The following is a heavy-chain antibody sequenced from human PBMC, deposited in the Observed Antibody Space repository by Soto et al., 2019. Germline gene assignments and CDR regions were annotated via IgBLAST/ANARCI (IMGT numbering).Heavy chain of an antibody. CDR3: AKTPLRVGPIDY. D-gene: IGHD2-15*01. CDR1: GFIFSNYV. Sequence: DVQLLDSGGGLVQPGGSLRLSCAASGFIFSNYVMSWVRQTPGKGLEWVSGISGRGDNTYYADSVKGRFTVSRDNSKNTLYLQMDSLRAEDTAVYYCAKTPLRVGPIDYGGQGTLVTVSA. J-gene: IGHJ4*02. CDR2: ISGRGDNT. V-gene: IGHV3-23*01.